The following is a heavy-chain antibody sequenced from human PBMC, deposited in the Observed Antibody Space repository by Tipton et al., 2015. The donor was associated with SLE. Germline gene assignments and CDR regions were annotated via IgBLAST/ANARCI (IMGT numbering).Heavy chain of an antibody. CDR1: GGSISSYY. CDR3: ARDGGIAAAFDY. J-gene: IGHJ4*02. D-gene: IGHD6-13*01. CDR2: IYNSATT. V-gene: IGHV4-59*01. Sequence: GLVKPSETLSVTCNVSGGSISSYYWGWLRQPPGEGLEWIGYIYNSATTNYSPSLKSRVTMSLDTSKNQFSLKLSSVTAADTAVYYCARDGGIAAAFDYWGQGTLVTVSS.